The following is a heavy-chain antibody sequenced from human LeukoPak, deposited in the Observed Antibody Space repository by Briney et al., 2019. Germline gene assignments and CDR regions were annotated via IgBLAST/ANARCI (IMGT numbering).Heavy chain of an antibody. CDR1: GGSIGSYY. J-gene: IGHJ4*02. D-gene: IGHD6-19*01. CDR2: IYYTGTT. Sequence: PSETLSLTCTVSGGSIGSYYWTWIRQPPGKGLEWIGYIYYTGTTNYNPYLKSRVTISIDTSKNQFSLKLSFVTAADTAVYYCARGHGSGSLGSFDYWGQGTLVTVSS. V-gene: IGHV4-59*01. CDR3: ARGHGSGSLGSFDY.